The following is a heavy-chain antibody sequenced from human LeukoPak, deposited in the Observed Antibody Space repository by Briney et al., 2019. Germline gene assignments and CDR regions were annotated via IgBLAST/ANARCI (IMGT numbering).Heavy chain of an antibody. CDR2: IYYSGST. CDR3: ARALPFGELLFDY. D-gene: IGHD3-10*01. CDR1: GGSISSYY. Sequence: PSETLSLTCTVSGGSISSYYWSWIRQPPGKGLEWIGYIYYSGSTNYNPSLKSRVTISVDTSKNQFSLKLSSVTAADTAAYYCARALPFGELLFDYWGQGTLVTVSS. V-gene: IGHV4-59*01. J-gene: IGHJ4*02.